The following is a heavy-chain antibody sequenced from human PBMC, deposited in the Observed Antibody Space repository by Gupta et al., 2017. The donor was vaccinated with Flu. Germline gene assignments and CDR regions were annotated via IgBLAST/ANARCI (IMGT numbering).Heavy chain of an antibody. CDR3: ARAGRCGTVGEDFDY. Sequence: QTQGKELDWSGYMDCGEGTDYSPALERGVDRSVDTSRNQFSLKLSAVTAADRAVYYCARAGRCGTVGEDFDYWGLGTLVAVS. V-gene: IGHV4-39*07. D-gene: IGHD2-21*01. CDR2: MDCGEGT. J-gene: IGHJ4*01.